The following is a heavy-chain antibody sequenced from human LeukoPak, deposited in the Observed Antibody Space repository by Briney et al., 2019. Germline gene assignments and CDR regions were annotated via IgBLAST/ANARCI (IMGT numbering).Heavy chain of an antibody. D-gene: IGHD3-10*01. J-gene: IGHJ5*02. V-gene: IGHV1-2*02. CDR3: ARASRVTMVRGVINPHWFDP. Sequence: ASVKVSCKASGYTFTRYYMHWVRQAPGQGLEWMGWINPNSGGTNYAQKFQGRVTMTRDTSISTAYMELSRLGSDDTAVYYCARASRVTMVRGVINPHWFDPWGQGTLVTVSS. CDR2: INPNSGGT. CDR1: GYTFTRYY.